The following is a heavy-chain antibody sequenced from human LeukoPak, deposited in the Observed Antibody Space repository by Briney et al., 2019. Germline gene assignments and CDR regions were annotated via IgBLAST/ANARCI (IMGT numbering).Heavy chain of an antibody. CDR3: ARSDYVWGSYPS. D-gene: IGHD3-16*01. CDR1: GFTFSNYA. V-gene: IGHV3-30-3*01. Sequence: GGSLRLSCAAFGFTFSNYAMHWVRQAPGKGLEWVAVISYDGSNEYYADSVKGRFTISRDNSKNTLYLQMDSLRAEDTAVYYCARSDYVWGSYPSWGQGTLVTVSS. J-gene: IGHJ4*02. CDR2: ISYDGSNE.